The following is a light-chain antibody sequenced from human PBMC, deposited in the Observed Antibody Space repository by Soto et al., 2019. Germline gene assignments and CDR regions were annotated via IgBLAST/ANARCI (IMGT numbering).Light chain of an antibody. V-gene: IGKV3-20*01. CDR2: GAS. Sequence: EIVLTQSPGTLSLSPGERATLSCRASQSVRSTHLAWYQQKPGQAPRLFIYGASSRATGIPDRFSGSGSGTDFTLTISRLEPEDFAVYYCQQYGSSFITFGQGTRLEI. CDR1: QSVRSTH. J-gene: IGKJ5*01. CDR3: QQYGSSFIT.